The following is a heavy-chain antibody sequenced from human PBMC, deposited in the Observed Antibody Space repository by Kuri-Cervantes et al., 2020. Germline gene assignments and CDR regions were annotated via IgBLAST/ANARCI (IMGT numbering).Heavy chain of an antibody. D-gene: IGHD3-16*02. CDR1: GYTFTGYY. V-gene: IGHV1-2*02. Sequence: ASVKVSCKASGYTFTGYYMHWVRQAPGQGLEWMGWINPNSGGTNHAQKFQGRVTMTRDTSISTAYMELSRLRSDDTAVYYCARDFRLRLGELSLFGYWGQGTLVTVSS. CDR2: INPNSGGT. J-gene: IGHJ4*02. CDR3: ARDFRLRLGELSLFGY.